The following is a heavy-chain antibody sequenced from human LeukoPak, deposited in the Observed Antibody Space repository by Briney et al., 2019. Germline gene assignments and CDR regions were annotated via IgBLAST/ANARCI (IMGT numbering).Heavy chain of an antibody. Sequence: GGSLRLSCATSGFTFTSFGINWVRQAPGKGLEWVSYISNSAILYADSVKGRFTISRDNARNSLYLQMNSLRSEDTAVYYCAIIGCYRGVCDFDIWGQGTMVTVSS. CDR2: ISNSAI. J-gene: IGHJ3*02. D-gene: IGHD2-21*01. CDR3: AIIGCYRGVCDFDI. CDR1: GFTFTSFG. V-gene: IGHV3-48*01.